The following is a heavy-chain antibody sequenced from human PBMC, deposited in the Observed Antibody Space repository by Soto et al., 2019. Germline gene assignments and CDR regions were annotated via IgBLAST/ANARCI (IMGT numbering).Heavy chain of an antibody. CDR1: GFTFSDYY. CDR3: ARGDYYDSSGGANSFDI. Sequence: PGGSLRLSCAASGFTFSDYYMSWIRQAPGKWLEWVSYISSSSSYTNYADSVKGRFTISRDNAKNSLYLQMNSLRAEDTAVYYCARGDYYDSSGGANSFDIWGRGXMVTV. J-gene: IGHJ3*02. D-gene: IGHD3-22*01. V-gene: IGHV3-11*06. CDR2: ISSSSSYT.